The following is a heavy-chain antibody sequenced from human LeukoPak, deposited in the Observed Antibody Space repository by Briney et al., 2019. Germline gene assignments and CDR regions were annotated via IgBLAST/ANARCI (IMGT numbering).Heavy chain of an antibody. Sequence: SETLSLTCTVSGGSVSRYYWSWIRQSAGKGLEWIGRIYNSGSTTYNPSLKSRVTMSIDTSKNQFSLKLTSVIVADTAVYYCARDSGTTGEVKFDPWGQGTLATVSS. V-gene: IGHV4-4*07. J-gene: IGHJ5*02. CDR1: GGSVSRYY. CDR3: ARDSGTTGEVKFDP. CDR2: IYNSGST. D-gene: IGHD3-10*01.